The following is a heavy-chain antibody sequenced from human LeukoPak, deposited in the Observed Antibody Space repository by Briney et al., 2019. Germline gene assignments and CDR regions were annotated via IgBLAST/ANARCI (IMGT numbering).Heavy chain of an antibody. Sequence: GGSLRLSCAASGFTFSSYAMHWVRQAPGKGLEWVAVISYDGSNKYYADSVKGRFTISRDNSKNTLYLQMNSLSAEDTAVYYCARSSYSSIGWGQGTLVTVSS. V-gene: IGHV3-30-3*01. CDR1: GFTFSSYA. CDR2: ISYDGSNK. CDR3: ARSSYSSIG. J-gene: IGHJ4*02. D-gene: IGHD6-13*01.